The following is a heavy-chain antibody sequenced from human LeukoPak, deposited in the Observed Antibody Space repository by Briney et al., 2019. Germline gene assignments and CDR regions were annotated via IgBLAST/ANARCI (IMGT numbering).Heavy chain of an antibody. V-gene: IGHV3-23*01. D-gene: IGHD3-3*01. J-gene: IGHJ1*01. Sequence: PGGSLRLSCAASGFTFSSYAMSWIRQAPGKGLEWVSAISGSGGSTYYADSVKSRFTISRDNSKNTLYLQMNSLRAEDTAVYYCAKDLAFWSGYYIRYFQHWGQGTLVTVSS. CDR2: ISGSGGST. CDR1: GFTFSSYA. CDR3: AKDLAFWSGYYIRYFQH.